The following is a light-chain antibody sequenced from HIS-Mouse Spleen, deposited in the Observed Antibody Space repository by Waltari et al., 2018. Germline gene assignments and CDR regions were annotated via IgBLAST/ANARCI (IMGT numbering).Light chain of an antibody. CDR2: RNN. V-gene: IGLV1-47*01. CDR1: SSNIGSNY. Sequence: QSVLTQPPSASGTPGQRVTISCSGRSSNIGSNYVSWYQQLPGTAPKHLIYRNNQRPSGVPDRFSGSKSGTSASLAISGLRSEDEADYYCAAWDDSLSGVFGGGTKLTVL. J-gene: IGLJ3*02. CDR3: AAWDDSLSGV.